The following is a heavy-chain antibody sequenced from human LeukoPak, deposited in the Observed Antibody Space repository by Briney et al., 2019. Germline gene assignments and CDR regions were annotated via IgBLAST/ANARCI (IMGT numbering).Heavy chain of an antibody. CDR2: IDHSGST. CDR3: ARGAYKPPYYYYGMDV. J-gene: IGHJ6*02. V-gene: IGHV4-34*09. Sequence: SETLSLTCAVYGGSFSGYYWSWIRQPPGKGLEWIGEIDHSGSTNYNPSLKSRVTISVDTSKNQFSLKLSSVTAADTAVYYCARGAYKPPYYYYGMDVWGQGTTVTVSS. CDR1: GGSFSGYY. D-gene: IGHD3-16*01.